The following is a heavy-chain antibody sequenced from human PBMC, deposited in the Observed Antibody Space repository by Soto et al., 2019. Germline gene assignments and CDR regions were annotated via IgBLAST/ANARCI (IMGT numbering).Heavy chain of an antibody. V-gene: IGHV1-18*01. CDR2: ISPYNGNT. CDR3: ARVKGYYCDY. Sequence: QVKLVQSGAEVKKPGASVKVSCKASGYTFTTFDLSWVRQAPGQGLEWMAWISPYNGNTNNAQKLQGRVTMTTDTSTSPASMELRSLRSDVTAVYYCARVKGYYCDYWGQGTLVTVSS. D-gene: IGHD2-15*01. J-gene: IGHJ4*02. CDR1: GYTFTTFD.